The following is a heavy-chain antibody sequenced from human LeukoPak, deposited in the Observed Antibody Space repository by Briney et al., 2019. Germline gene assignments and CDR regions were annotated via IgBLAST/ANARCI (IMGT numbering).Heavy chain of an antibody. Sequence: KSGGSLRLSCAASGFPFSIYSMNWVRQAPGEGLEWVSSISSSSIYIYYADSVKGRFTISRDNAKNSLYLQMNSLRAEDTAVYYCARDPVVPAAISANWFDPWGQGTLVTVSS. CDR3: ARDPVVPAAISANWFDP. J-gene: IGHJ5*02. V-gene: IGHV3-21*01. D-gene: IGHD2-2*01. CDR2: ISSSSIYI. CDR1: GFPFSIYS.